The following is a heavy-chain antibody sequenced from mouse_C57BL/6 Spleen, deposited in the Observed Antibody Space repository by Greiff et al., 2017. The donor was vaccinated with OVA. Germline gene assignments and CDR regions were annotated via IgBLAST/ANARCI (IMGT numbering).Heavy chain of an antibody. V-gene: IGHV1-18*01. J-gene: IGHJ4*01. D-gene: IGHD3-2*02. CDR3: ARGGQLRLPDAMDY. CDR1: GYTFTDYN. CDR2: INPNNGGT. Sequence: VQLKESGPELVKPGASVKIPCKASGYTFTDYNMDWVKQSHGKSLEWIGDINPNNGGTIYNQKFKGKATLTVDKSSSTAYMELRSLTSEDTAVYYCARGGQLRLPDAMDYWGQGTSVTVSS.